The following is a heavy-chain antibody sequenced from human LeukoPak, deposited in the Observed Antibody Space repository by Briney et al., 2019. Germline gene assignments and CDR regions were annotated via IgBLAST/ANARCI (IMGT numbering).Heavy chain of an antibody. CDR3: ARDKEQRLDY. J-gene: IGHJ4*02. Sequence: PGGSLRLSCAASGFTFSSYGMHWVRQAPGKGLEWVTFIRYDGSNKYYADSVKGRFTISRGNSKNTLYLQMNSLRPEDTAVYYCARDKEQRLDYWGQGTLVTVSS. CDR1: GFTFSSYG. D-gene: IGHD6-25*01. V-gene: IGHV3-30*02. CDR2: IRYDGSNK.